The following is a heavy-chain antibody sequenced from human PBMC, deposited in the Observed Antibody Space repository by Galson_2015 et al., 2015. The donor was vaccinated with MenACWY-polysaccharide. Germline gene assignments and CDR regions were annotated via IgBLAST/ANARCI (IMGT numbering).Heavy chain of an antibody. V-gene: IGHV3-30*18. D-gene: IGHD3-3*01. Sequence: LRLSCAASGFTFSSYGLHWVRQAPGKGLEWVAVISYDGSNKYYADSVKGRFTISRDNSKNTLYLQMNSLRAEDTAVYYCAKVFNYDFWSGFGYWGQGTLVTVSS. CDR2: ISYDGSNK. CDR1: GFTFSSYG. J-gene: IGHJ4*02. CDR3: AKVFNYDFWSGFGY.